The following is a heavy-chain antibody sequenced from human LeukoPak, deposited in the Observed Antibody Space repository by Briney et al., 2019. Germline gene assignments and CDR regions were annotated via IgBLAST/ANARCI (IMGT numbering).Heavy chain of an antibody. Sequence: GGSLRLSCAASGFTFSDYYMSWIRQAPGKGLEWVSYISSSSSYTNYADSVKGRFTISRDNAKNSLYLQMNSLRAEDTAVYYCARTNYDTLTGPFYGMGVWGKGTTVTVSS. J-gene: IGHJ6*04. CDR2: ISSSSSYT. D-gene: IGHD3-9*01. CDR1: GFTFSDYY. V-gene: IGHV3-11*06. CDR3: ARTNYDTLTGPFYGMGV.